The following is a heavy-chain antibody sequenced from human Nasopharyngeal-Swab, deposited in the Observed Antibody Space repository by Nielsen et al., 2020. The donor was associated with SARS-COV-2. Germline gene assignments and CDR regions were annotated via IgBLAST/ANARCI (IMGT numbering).Heavy chain of an antibody. J-gene: IGHJ6*02. V-gene: IGHV3-53*01. CDR1: GLTVTTSY. D-gene: IGHD3-10*01. CDR2: ISSDGSA. CDR3: ARGVRGSGTYWGMDI. Sequence: GESLKISCAASGLTVTTSYMNWVRRIPGKGLEWVSFISSDGSASYADSVQGRFTISRQNSRNTLYLQMNSLIAEDTAVYYCARGVRGSGTYWGMDIWGQGTTVTVSS.